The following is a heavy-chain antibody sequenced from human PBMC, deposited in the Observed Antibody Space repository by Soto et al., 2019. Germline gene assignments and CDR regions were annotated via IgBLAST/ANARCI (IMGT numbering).Heavy chain of an antibody. Sequence: SETLSLTCTVSGGSISSYYWSWIRQPAGKGLEWIGRIYTSGSTNYNPSLKSRVTMSVDTSKNQFSLKLSSVTAADTAVYYCASDRGVAARPGGYYYYGMDVWGQGTTVT. CDR3: ASDRGVAARPGGYYYYGMDV. CDR2: IYTSGST. J-gene: IGHJ6*02. V-gene: IGHV4-4*07. CDR1: GGSISSYY. D-gene: IGHD6-6*01.